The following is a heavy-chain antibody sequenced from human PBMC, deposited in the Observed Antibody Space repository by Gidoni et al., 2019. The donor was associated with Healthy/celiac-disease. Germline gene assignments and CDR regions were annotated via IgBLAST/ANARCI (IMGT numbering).Heavy chain of an antibody. CDR3: AAGTQYSSGWELWEYFQH. J-gene: IGHJ1*01. Sequence: EVQLVESGGVVVQPGGSLRLSCAASGFTFDDYTMHWVRQAPGKGLEWVSLISWDGGSTYYADAVKGRFTISRDNSKNSLYLQMNSLRTEDTALYYCAAGTQYSSGWELWEYFQHWGQGTLVTVSS. D-gene: IGHD6-19*01. V-gene: IGHV3-43*01. CDR1: GFTFDDYT. CDR2: ISWDGGST.